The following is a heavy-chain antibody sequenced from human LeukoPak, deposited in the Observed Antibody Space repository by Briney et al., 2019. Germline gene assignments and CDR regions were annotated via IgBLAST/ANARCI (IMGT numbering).Heavy chain of an antibody. CDR2: IYTSGST. CDR3: ARHVYGTVNP. Sequence: SETLSLTCTVSGGSISSYYWSWIRQPPGKGLEWIGHIYTSGSTNYNPSLKSRVTISVDTSKNQFSLKLSSVTATDTAVYYCARHVYGTVNPWGQGTLVTVSS. CDR1: GGSISSYY. J-gene: IGHJ5*02. V-gene: IGHV4-4*09. D-gene: IGHD3-10*01.